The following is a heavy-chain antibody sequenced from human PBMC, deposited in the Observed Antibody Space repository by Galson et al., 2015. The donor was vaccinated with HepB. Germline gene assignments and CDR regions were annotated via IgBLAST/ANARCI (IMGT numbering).Heavy chain of an antibody. CDR2: IIPIFGTA. V-gene: IGHV1-69*13. CDR3: ARDGEAVAGIGTNWFDP. CDR1: GGTFSSYA. D-gene: IGHD6-19*01. Sequence: SVKVSCKASGGTFSSYAISWVRQAPGQGLEWMGGIIPIFGTANYAQKFQGRVTITADESTSTAYMELSSLRSEDTAVYYCARDGEAVAGIGTNWFDPWGQGTLVTVSS. J-gene: IGHJ5*02.